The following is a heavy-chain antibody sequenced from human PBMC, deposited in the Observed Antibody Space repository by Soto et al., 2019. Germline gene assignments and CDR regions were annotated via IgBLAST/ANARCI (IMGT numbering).Heavy chain of an antibody. J-gene: IGHJ2*01. CDR2: IYYSGST. D-gene: IGHD2-2*01. V-gene: IGHV4-39*01. CDR3: ARLLQERPAAIFSENWYFDL. Sequence: SETLSLTCTVSGGSISSSSYYWGWIRQPPGKGLEWIGSIYYSGSTYYNPSLKSRVTISVDTSKNQFSLKLSSVTAADTAVYYCARLLQERPAAIFSENWYFDLWGRGTLVTVSS. CDR1: GGSISSSSYY.